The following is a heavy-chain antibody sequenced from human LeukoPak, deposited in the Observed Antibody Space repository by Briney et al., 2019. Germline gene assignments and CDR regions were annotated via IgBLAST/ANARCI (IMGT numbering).Heavy chain of an antibody. CDR2: TSGSGGST. CDR1: GFTFSSYA. V-gene: IGHV3-23*01. J-gene: IGHJ4*02. D-gene: IGHD2-15*01. Sequence: QPGGSLRLSCVASGFTFSSYAMSWVRQAPGKGLEWVSGTSGSGGSTYYAGSVKGRFTISRDNSKNTLYLQMNSLRVEDTAVYYCAKNGGSQCYSHLDSWGQGTLVTVSS. CDR3: AKNGGSQCYSHLDS.